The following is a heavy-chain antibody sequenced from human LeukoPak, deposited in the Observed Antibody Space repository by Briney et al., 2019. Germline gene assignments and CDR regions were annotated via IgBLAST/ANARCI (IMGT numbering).Heavy chain of an antibody. D-gene: IGHD3-3*01. V-gene: IGHV4-34*01. CDR3: ARVPLRFLEPFDY. Sequence: SETLSLTCSVYGGSVNGYYWSWIRQPPGKGLEWIGEINHSGSTNYNPSLKSRVTMSLDTSKNQFSLRLNSVTAADTAVYYCARVPLRFLEPFDYWGQETLVTVSS. J-gene: IGHJ4*02. CDR2: INHSGST. CDR1: GGSVNGYY.